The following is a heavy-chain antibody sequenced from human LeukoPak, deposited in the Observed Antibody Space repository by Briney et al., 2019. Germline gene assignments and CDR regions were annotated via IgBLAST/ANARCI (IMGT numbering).Heavy chain of an antibody. CDR3: AKDRATYYYDSSGFDY. J-gene: IGHJ4*02. CDR2: IWYDGSNK. D-gene: IGHD3-22*01. Sequence: GRSLRLSCAASGFTFSSYGMHWVRQAPGKGLEWVAVIWYDGSNKYYADSVKGRLTISRDNSKNTLYLQMNSLRAEDTAVYYCAKDRATYYYDSSGFDYWGQGTLVTVSS. V-gene: IGHV3-33*06. CDR1: GFTFSSYG.